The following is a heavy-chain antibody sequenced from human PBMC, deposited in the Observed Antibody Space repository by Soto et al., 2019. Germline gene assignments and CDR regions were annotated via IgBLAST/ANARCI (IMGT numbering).Heavy chain of an antibody. D-gene: IGHD5-12*01. CDR1: GFTFSNYW. J-gene: IGHJ4*02. CDR3: ASVAI. Sequence: EVQLVESGGGLVQPGGSLRLSCAASGFTFSNYWMSWVRQAPGKGLEWLANIKQDGTEKNYVDSVRGQFTISRDNAKTSLDLQMNSLTAEDTAVYYCASVAIWGQGTLVTVSS. V-gene: IGHV3-7*01. CDR2: IKQDGTEK.